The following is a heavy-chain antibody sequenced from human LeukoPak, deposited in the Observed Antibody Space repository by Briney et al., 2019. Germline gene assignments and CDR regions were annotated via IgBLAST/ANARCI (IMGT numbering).Heavy chain of an antibody. CDR1: GFTFSTYS. Sequence: GGSLRLSCAASGFTFSTYSMNWIRQAPGKGLEWVSYISTSSSYIHYADSVNGRFTICRDNAKKSLFLQMNSLRAEDTAVYYCARAPLHLAMYHYFDYWGQGTLVTVSS. CDR3: ARAPLHLAMYHYFDY. CDR2: ISTSSSYI. D-gene: IGHD2-2*01. V-gene: IGHV3-21*01. J-gene: IGHJ4*02.